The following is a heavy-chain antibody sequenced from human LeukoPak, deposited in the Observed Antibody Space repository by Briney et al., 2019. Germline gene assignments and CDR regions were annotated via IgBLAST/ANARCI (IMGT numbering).Heavy chain of an antibody. V-gene: IGHV1-69*05. CDR1: GGTFSSYA. D-gene: IGHD1-26*01. Sequence: SVKVSCKXSGGTFSSYAISWVRQAPGQGLEWMGGIIPIFGTANYAQKFQGRVTITTDESTSTAYMELSSLRSEDTAVYYCASLYSGSSRYYFDYWGQGTLVTVSS. J-gene: IGHJ4*02. CDR3: ASLYSGSSRYYFDY. CDR2: IIPIFGTA.